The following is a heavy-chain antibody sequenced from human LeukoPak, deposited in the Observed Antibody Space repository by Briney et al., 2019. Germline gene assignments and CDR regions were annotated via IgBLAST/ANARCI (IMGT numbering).Heavy chain of an antibody. V-gene: IGHV1-69*05. CDR2: IIPIFGTA. Sequence: GASVKVSCKASGGTFSSYATSWVRQAPGQGLEWIGRIIPIFGTANYAQKFQGRVTITTDESTSTAYMELSSLRSEDTAVYYCAVAKDGHGTIRFDYWGQGTLVTVSS. CDR3: AVAKDGHGTIRFDY. CDR1: GGTFSSYA. J-gene: IGHJ4*02. D-gene: IGHD4/OR15-4a*01.